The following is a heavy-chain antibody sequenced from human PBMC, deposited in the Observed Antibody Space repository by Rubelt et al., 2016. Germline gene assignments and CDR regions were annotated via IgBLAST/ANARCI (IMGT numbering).Heavy chain of an antibody. CDR3: APTIFGLVYHRHAAFDI. CDR2: IYWDDDK. D-gene: IGHD3-3*01. V-gene: IGHV2-5*02. Sequence: QITLKESGPTLVKPTQTLTLTCTFSGFSLSTSGVGVGWIRQPPGKALEWLALIYWDDDKRYSPSLKSRLTITKDTSQIQFVLTITNMDPVDTATYYGAPTIFGLVYHRHAAFDIWGQGTMVTVSS. CDR1: GFSLSTSGVG. J-gene: IGHJ3*02.